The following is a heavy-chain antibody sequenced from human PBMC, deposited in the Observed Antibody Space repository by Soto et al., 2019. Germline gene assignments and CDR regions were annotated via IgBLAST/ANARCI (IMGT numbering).Heavy chain of an antibody. D-gene: IGHD1-7*01. CDR2: IHNDGSTT. Sequence: EVQLVESGGGLVQPGGSVRLSCAASGFTFSSYWMHWVRQAPGKGLMWVSRIHNDGSTTRYADSVKGRFTISRDNAKNTLYMQMSSLRVEETAVYYCARDNWNSYWGQGTLVTVSS. CDR1: GFTFSSYW. V-gene: IGHV3-74*01. CDR3: ARDNWNSY. J-gene: IGHJ4*01.